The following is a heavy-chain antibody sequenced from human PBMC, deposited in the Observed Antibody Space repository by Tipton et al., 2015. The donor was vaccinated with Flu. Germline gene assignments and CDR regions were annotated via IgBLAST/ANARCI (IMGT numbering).Heavy chain of an antibody. J-gene: IGHJ3*01. V-gene: IGHV3-48*03. Sequence: VQSGGSLRLSCSASEFTFTNYEMNWVRQAPGKGLEWVAFVSSDGRTMYYTDSVKGRFTISRDDAKNSLYLQMNSLRVEDTAVYYCARDPFLGTGDAFDVWGRGTMVTVSS. CDR1: EFTFTNYE. CDR2: VSSDGRTM. CDR3: ARDPFLGTGDAFDV. D-gene: IGHD2/OR15-2a*01.